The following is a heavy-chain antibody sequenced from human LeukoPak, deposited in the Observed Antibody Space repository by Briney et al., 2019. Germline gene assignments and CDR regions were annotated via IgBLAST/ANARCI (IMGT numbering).Heavy chain of an antibody. CDR1: GGSISGTNW. J-gene: IGHJ4*02. D-gene: IGHD3-10*01. CDR3: ARTRYYYNSRSYGAPYYFDY. Sequence: SETLSLTCAVSGGSISGTNWWTWLRQSPGKGLEWIGKIYHSGSTTYNPSLKSRVIGSVDKSKNQFSLKLSSVTAADTAVYYCARTRYYYNSRSYGAPYYFDYWGQGTLVTVSS. CDR2: IYHSGST. V-gene: IGHV4-4*02.